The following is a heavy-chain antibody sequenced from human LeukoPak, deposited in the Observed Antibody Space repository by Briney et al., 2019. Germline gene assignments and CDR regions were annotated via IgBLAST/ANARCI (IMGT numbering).Heavy chain of an antibody. V-gene: IGHV4-34*01. Sequence: SETLSLTCAVYGGSFSGCYWSWIRQPPGKGLEWIGEINHSGSTNYNPSLKSRVTISVDTSKNQFSLKLSSVTAADTAVYYCATGCYFDYWGQGTLVTVPS. D-gene: IGHD4-17*01. CDR2: INHSGST. CDR1: GGSFSGCY. J-gene: IGHJ4*02. CDR3: ATGCYFDY.